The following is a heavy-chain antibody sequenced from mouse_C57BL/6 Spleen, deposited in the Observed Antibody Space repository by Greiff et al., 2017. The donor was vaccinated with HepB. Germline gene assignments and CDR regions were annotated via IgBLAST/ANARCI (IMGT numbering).Heavy chain of an antibody. V-gene: IGHV5-17*01. CDR2: ISSGSSTI. Sequence: EVQRVESGGGLVKPGGSLKLSCAASGFTFSDYGMHWVRQAPEKGLEWVAYISSGSSTIYYADTVKGRFTISRDNAKNTLFLQMTSLRSEDTAMYYCARSRIYYGNSYYAMDYWGQGTSVTVSS. D-gene: IGHD2-1*01. CDR1: GFTFSDYG. CDR3: ARSRIYYGNSYYAMDY. J-gene: IGHJ4*01.